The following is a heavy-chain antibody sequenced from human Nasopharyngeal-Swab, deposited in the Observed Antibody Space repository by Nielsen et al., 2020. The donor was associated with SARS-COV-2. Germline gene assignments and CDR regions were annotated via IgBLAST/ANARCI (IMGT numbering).Heavy chain of an antibody. J-gene: IGHJ4*02. CDR2: INYSGST. V-gene: IGHV4-59*12. Sequence: SETLSLTCTVSGGSISSYYWSWIRQPPGKGLAWIGYINYSGSTNCNPSPKGRVSMSVDTSKNQFSLKLSSATAADMAVYYCARGSLAAIPRSSWYFDYWGQGTLVTVSS. D-gene: IGHD6-13*01. CDR1: GGSISSYY. CDR3: ARGSLAAIPRSSWYFDY.